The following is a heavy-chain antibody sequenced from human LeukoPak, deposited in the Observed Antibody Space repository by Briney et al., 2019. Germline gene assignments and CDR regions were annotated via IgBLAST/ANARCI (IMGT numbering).Heavy chain of an antibody. Sequence: GGSLRLSCAASGFTFSSYWMTWVRQAPGKGLEWVANIKQDGSEKYYVDSVKGRFTISRDNAKNSLYLQMNSLRAEDTAVYYCARDLSPVVRASPMGYWGQGTLVTVSS. CDR1: GFTFSSYW. CDR2: IKQDGSEK. D-gene: IGHD3-10*01. J-gene: IGHJ4*02. CDR3: ARDLSPVVRASPMGY. V-gene: IGHV3-7*01.